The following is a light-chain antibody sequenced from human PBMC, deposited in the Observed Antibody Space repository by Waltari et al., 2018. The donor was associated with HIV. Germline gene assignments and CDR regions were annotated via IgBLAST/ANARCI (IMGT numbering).Light chain of an antibody. CDR2: LSY. J-gene: IGKJ2*01. Sequence: DIQMTQSPSSLSASVGDTVTITCGASQEISNSLAWYQQQPGSAPVLLVYLSYNLQNGVPSRFSARGSGTNFTLTLSSLQPEDLATYYCQQYYHLPRTFGQGTKLQI. V-gene: IGKV1-NL1*01. CDR3: QQYYHLPRT. CDR1: QEISNS.